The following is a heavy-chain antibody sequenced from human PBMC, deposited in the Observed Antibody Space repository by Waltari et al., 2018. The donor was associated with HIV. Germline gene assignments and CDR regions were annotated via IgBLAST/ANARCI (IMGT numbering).Heavy chain of an antibody. Sequence: QVQLHQWGAGLLKPSETLSLTCAVYGGSFSGYYWSWIRQPPGTRLQWLGHITPTGSTRFSPSLKSRLSMSVDTSKNQFSLKLTSLTAADTAVYYCARGRDLFTYNISSVVWFDPWGQGTLVTVSS. CDR2: ITPTGST. J-gene: IGHJ5*02. CDR1: GGSFSGYY. D-gene: IGHD1-20*01. V-gene: IGHV4-34*01. CDR3: ARGRDLFTYNISSVVWFDP.